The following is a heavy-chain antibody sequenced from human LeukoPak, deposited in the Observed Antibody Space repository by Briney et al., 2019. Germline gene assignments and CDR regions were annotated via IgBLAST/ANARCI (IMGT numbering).Heavy chain of an antibody. Sequence: GASVKVSCKASGYTFTGYYMHWVRQAPGQGLEWMGWINPNSGGTNYAQKFQGWVTMTRDTSISTAYMELSRLRSDDTAVYYCARDRGSSIPSWDYYMDVWGKGTTVTVSS. CDR2: INPNSGGT. CDR1: GYTFTGYY. V-gene: IGHV1-2*04. D-gene: IGHD1-26*01. J-gene: IGHJ6*03. CDR3: ARDRGSSIPSWDYYMDV.